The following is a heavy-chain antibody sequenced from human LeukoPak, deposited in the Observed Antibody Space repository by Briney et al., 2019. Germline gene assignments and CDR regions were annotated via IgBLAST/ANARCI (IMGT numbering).Heavy chain of an antibody. J-gene: IGHJ4*02. CDR1: GGSFSGYY. CDR2: IDQTGSP. D-gene: IGHD5-12*01. CDR3: SRGRFSWQAPSAF. Sequence: SETLSLTCDVSGGSFSGYYWTWIRQSPEKGLEWIGEIDQTGSPAYDPSLKSRLNISLDISKKQFSLKLKYVTAADTALYFCSRGRFSWQAPSAFWGQGTPVTVSS. V-gene: IGHV4-34*01.